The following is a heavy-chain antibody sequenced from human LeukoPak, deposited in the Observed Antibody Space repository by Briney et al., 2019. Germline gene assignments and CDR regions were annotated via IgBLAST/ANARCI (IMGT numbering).Heavy chain of an antibody. J-gene: IGHJ4*02. Sequence: SETLSLTCTVSGASISSGGYYWSWIRQHPGKGLEWIGYIYYSGSSYYNLSLKSRVTISVDTSKNQFSLKLSSVTAADTAVYYCASSSSWYDYFDYWGQGTLVTVSS. CDR3: ASSSSWYDYFDY. CDR1: GASISSGGYY. D-gene: IGHD6-13*01. CDR2: IYYSGSS. V-gene: IGHV4-31*03.